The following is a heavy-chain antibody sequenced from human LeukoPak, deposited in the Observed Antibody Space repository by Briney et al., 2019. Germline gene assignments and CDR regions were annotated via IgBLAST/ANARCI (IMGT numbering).Heavy chain of an antibody. CDR2: VDGGGGGT. CDR3: AKESNGRRFDFDY. V-gene: IGHV3-23*01. J-gene: IGHJ4*02. Sequence: GGSLRLSCAASGFTLSSYAMTWVRQAPGRGLEWVSSVDGGGGGTYYADSVKGRFTVSRDDSKNTLYLQMNSLRVEDTALYYCAKESNGRRFDFDYWGQGTLATVSS. CDR1: GFTLSSYA. D-gene: IGHD1-26*01.